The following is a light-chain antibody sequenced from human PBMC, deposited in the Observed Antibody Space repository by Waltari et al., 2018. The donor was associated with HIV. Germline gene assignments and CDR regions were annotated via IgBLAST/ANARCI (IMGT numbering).Light chain of an antibody. J-gene: IGLJ2*01. V-gene: IGLV2-8*01. CDR3: FSYAGNNYLL. CDR1: SSAIGLYNF. CDR2: EVS. Sequence: QSALTQPPSASGSPGQSVTIPFAGTSSAIGLYNFFSWYQHHPGKAPKLMISEVSRRPSGVPDRFSGSKSGNTASLTVSGLQAEDEAAYYCFSYAGNNYLLFGGGTKLTVL.